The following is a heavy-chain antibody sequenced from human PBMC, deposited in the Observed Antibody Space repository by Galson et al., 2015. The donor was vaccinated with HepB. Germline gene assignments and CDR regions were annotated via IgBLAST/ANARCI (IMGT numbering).Heavy chain of an antibody. CDR3: ANGPIQLWLQDFLRMDV. J-gene: IGHJ6*02. Sequence: SLRLSCAASGFTFSSYGMHWVRQAPGKGLEWVAFIRYDGSNKYYADSVKGRFTISRDNSKNTLYLQMNSLRAEDTAVYYCANGPIQLWLQDFLRMDVWGQGTTVTVSS. CDR1: GFTFSSYG. D-gene: IGHD5-18*01. V-gene: IGHV3-30*02. CDR2: IRYDGSNK.